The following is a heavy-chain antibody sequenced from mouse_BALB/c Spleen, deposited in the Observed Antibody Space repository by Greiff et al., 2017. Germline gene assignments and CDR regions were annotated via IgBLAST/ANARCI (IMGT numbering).Heavy chain of an antibody. CDR2: IYPGDGDT. J-gene: IGHJ4*01. CDR1: GYTFTSYW. CDR3: ARFPYYYGSSYPFYAMDY. Sequence: QVQLQQSGAELARPGASVKLSCKASGYTFTSYWMQWVKQRPGQGLEWIGAIYPGDGDTRYTQKFKGKATLTADKSSSTAYMQLSSLASEDSAVYYCARFPYYYGSSYPFYAMDYWGQGTSVTVSS. V-gene: IGHV1-87*01. D-gene: IGHD1-1*01.